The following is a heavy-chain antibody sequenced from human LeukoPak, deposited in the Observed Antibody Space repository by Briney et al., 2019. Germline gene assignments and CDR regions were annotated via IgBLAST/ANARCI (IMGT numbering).Heavy chain of an antibody. CDR1: GGXISSYY. Sequence: SETLSLTCTVSGGXISSYYWSWIRQPAGKGLEWIGRIYPSGNTNYNPSLKSRVTMSIDTSKNQFSLNLSSVTAADTAVYYCARGSGTSTHDAFDIWGHGTMVTVSS. V-gene: IGHV4-4*07. J-gene: IGHJ3*02. D-gene: IGHD2-2*01. CDR3: ARGSGTSTHDAFDI. CDR2: IYPSGNT.